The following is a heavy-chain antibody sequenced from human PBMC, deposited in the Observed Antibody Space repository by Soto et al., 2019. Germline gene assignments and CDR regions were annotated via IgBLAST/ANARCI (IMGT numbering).Heavy chain of an antibody. V-gene: IGHV1-18*01. D-gene: IGHD2-2*03. J-gene: IGHJ5*02. CDR1: GYIFTNYG. CDR3: ARCRGSSGYFWLDP. Sequence: ASVKVSCKTSGYIFTNYGITWVRQAPGQGLEWVGWISGHNDNTKYAQKVQGRVTLTTDTSTSTAYMELRNLISDDTAVYHCARCRGSSGYFWLDPRDQGTLVTVSS. CDR2: ISGHNDNT.